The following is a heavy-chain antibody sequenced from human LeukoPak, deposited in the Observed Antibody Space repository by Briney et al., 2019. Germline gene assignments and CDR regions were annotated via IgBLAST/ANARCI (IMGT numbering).Heavy chain of an antibody. J-gene: IGHJ6*03. CDR3: AKCILTGYYKGYMDV. CDR1: GFSFSSHG. CDR2: IIGGAGST. V-gene: IGHV3-23*01. Sequence: GGSLRLSCAASGFSFSSHGMSWVRQAPGKGLEWVSGIIGGAGSTYYADSVKGRFTISGDNSKNTLFLQMNSLRAEDTAVYYCAKCILTGYYKGYMDVWGKGTTVTISS. D-gene: IGHD3-9*01.